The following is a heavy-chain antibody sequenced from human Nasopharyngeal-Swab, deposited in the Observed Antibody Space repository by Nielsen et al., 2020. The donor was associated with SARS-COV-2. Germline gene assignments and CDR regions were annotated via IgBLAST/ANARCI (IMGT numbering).Heavy chain of an antibody. CDR1: GFTFSSYW. Sequence: GGSLRLSCAASGFTFSSYWMHWVRQAPGKGLVWVSLIKSDGSTTSYADSVKGRFTISRDNAKNTLYLQMNSLRAEDTAVYYCAKDITGYSSGWFYYYYYMDVWGKGTTVTVSS. J-gene: IGHJ6*03. CDR2: IKSDGSTT. CDR3: AKDITGYSSGWFYYYYYMDV. V-gene: IGHV3-74*01. D-gene: IGHD6-19*01.